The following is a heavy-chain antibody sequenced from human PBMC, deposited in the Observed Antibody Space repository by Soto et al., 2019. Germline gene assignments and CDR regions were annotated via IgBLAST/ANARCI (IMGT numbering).Heavy chain of an antibody. J-gene: IGHJ6*02. V-gene: IGHV1-18*04. CDR1: GYTFTSYG. CDR3: ARSKVGAASYYYYGMDV. D-gene: IGHD2-15*01. CDR2: ISAYNGNT. Sequence: ASVKVSCKASGYTFTSYGISWVRQAPGQGLEWMGWISAYNGNTNYAQKLQGRVTMTTDTSTSTAYMELRSLRSDDTAVYYCARSKVGAASYYYYGMDVWGQGTTVTVSS.